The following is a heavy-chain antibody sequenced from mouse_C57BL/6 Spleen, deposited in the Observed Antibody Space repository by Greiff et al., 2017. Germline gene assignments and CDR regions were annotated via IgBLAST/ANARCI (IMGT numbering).Heavy chain of an antibody. J-gene: IGHJ3*01. CDR3: TTNEGFAY. CDR1: GFNIKDDY. CDR2: IDPENGDT. V-gene: IGHV14-4*01. Sequence: VHVKQSGAELVRPGASVKLSCTASGFNIKDDYMHWVKQRPEQGLEWIGWIDPENGDTEYASKFQGKATITADTSSNTAYLQLSSLTSEDTAVYYCTTNEGFAYWGQGTLVTVSA.